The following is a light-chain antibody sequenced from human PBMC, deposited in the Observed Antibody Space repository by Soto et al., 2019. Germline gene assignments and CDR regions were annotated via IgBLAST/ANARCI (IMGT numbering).Light chain of an antibody. Sequence: EIVLTQSPGTLSVSPGERATLSCRASQSVSSNLAWFQHKPGQAPRLLIFAASTKASGVPARFSGSGSRTDFILTSTSLQSEDFAVYYCQQYWHWPRTFGQGTKVDIK. CDR2: AAS. CDR3: QQYWHWPRT. J-gene: IGKJ1*01. V-gene: IGKV3-15*01. CDR1: QSVSSN.